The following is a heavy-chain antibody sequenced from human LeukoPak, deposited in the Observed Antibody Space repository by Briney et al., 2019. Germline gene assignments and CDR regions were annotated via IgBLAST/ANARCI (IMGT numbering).Heavy chain of an antibody. J-gene: IGHJ3*01. V-gene: IGHV3-66*02. CDR2: IYTGGKT. CDR3: VTGEVTAGAFDF. Sequence: PGGSLRLSCAASGFSVSHKFMDWVRQAPGKGLEWVSVIYTGGKTDYADSVKGRFTISRDNSKNTLFLQMNSLRGADTAVYYCVTGEVTAGAFDFWGQGTMVTVSS. CDR1: GFSVSHKF. D-gene: IGHD2-21*02.